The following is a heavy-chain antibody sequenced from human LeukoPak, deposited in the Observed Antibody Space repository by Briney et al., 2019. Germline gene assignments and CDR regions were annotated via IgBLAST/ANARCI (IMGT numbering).Heavy chain of an antibody. CDR2: ISYDGSNK. J-gene: IGHJ4*02. V-gene: IGHV3-30-3*01. CDR3: ARDSPRTGRYFDWLLFDY. Sequence: PGRSLRLSCAASGFTFSSYAMHWVRQAPGKGLEWVAVISYDGSNKYYADSVKGRFTISRDNSKNTLYLQMNSLRAEDTAVYYCARDSPRTGRYFDWLLFDYWGQGTLVTVSS. D-gene: IGHD3-9*01. CDR1: GFTFSSYA.